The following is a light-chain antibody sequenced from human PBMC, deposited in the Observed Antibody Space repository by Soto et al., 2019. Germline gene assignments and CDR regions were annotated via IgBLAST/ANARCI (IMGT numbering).Light chain of an antibody. J-gene: IGKJ1*01. V-gene: IGKV1-5*03. Sequence: DIQMTQSPSTLSGSVGDRVTITCRASQTISSWLAWYQQKPGKAPKLLIYKASTLKSGVPSRFSGSGSGTEITLTISSLQPDDFATYYCQHYNNYSQEFGQATMVDIK. CDR2: KAS. CDR1: QTISSW. CDR3: QHYNNYSQE.